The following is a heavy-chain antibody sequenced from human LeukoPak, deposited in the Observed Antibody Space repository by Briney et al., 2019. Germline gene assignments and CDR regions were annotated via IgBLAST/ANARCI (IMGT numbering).Heavy chain of an antibody. CDR1: GGSFSGYY. D-gene: IGHD1-26*01. CDR3: ARGAGKKWEF. V-gene: IGHV4-34*01. J-gene: IGHJ4*02. CDR2: IHHSGRAT. Sequence: SETLSLTCAVYGGSFSGYYWSWFRQPPGKGLEWIVEIHHSGRATNYNPSVKSRVTISVDASKNQFSLKMNSVTAADTAVYFCARGAGKKWEFGGQGTLVTVSS.